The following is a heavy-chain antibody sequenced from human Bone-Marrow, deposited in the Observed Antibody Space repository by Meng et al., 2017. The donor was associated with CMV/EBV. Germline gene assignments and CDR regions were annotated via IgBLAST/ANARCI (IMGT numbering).Heavy chain of an antibody. D-gene: IGHD2-2*01. Sequence: GSLRLSCAVYGGSFSGYYWSWIRQPPGKGLEWIGEINHSGSTNYNPSLKSRVTISVDTSKNQFSLKLSSVTAADTAVYYCARHGISTSSEYYFDYWGQGTLVTVSS. CDR1: GGSFSGYY. V-gene: IGHV4-34*01. CDR2: INHSGST. J-gene: IGHJ4*02. CDR3: ARHGISTSSEYYFDY.